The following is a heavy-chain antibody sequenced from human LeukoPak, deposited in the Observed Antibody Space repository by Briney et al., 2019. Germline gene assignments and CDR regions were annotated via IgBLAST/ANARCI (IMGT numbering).Heavy chain of an antibody. CDR1: GVTFDDYG. Sequence: GGSLRLSCAASGVTFDDYGMSWVRQAPGKGLEWVSGINWNGGSTGYADSVKGRFTISRDNAKNSLYLQMNSLRAEDTALYYCARDLPDCSGGSCYSEGVYWGQGTLVTVSS. V-gene: IGHV3-20*04. D-gene: IGHD2-15*01. CDR2: INWNGGST. J-gene: IGHJ4*02. CDR3: ARDLPDCSGGSCYSEGVY.